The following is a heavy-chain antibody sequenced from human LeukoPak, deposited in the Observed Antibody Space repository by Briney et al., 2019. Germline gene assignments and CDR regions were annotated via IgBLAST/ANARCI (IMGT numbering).Heavy chain of an antibody. CDR2: INPSGGST. CDR1: GYTFTSYY. CDR3: ARGFPPRRNYDTRGYYSYHFDY. V-gene: IGHV1-46*01. J-gene: IGHJ4*02. D-gene: IGHD3-22*01. Sequence: GASVKVSCTASGYTFTSYYMHWVRQAPGQGLEWMGIINPSGGSTSYAQKFQGRVTMTRDMSTSTAYMELRTLRSDDTAVYYCARGFPPRRNYDTRGYYSYHFDYWGQGTLVTVSS.